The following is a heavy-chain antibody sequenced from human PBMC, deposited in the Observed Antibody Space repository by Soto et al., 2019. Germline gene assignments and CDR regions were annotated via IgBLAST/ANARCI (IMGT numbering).Heavy chain of an antibody. Sequence: GASVKVSCKASGYTFTSYGISCVREAPGQVLEWMGWISAYNGNTNYAPNLQGRVTLTTDTSTNTAYMEVRSLRSDDTAVYYCARDLAARPGETFDYWGQGTLVTVSS. CDR1: GYTFTSYG. J-gene: IGHJ4*02. D-gene: IGHD6-6*01. CDR3: ARDLAARPGETFDY. V-gene: IGHV1-18*01. CDR2: ISAYNGNT.